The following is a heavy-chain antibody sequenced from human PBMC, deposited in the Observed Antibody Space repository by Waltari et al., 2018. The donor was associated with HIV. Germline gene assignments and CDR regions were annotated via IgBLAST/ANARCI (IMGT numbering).Heavy chain of an antibody. V-gene: IGHV3-48*04. Sequence: EVQLVESGGGLVQPGGSLRLSCAASGFTFSSYSMNWVRQAPGKGLEWVSYISSSSSTIYYADSVKGRFTISRDNAKNSLYLQMNSLRAEDTAVYYCARDHRMVATWYPYYFDYWGQGTLVTVSS. D-gene: IGHD5-12*01. CDR3: ARDHRMVATWYPYYFDY. CDR2: ISSSSSTI. CDR1: GFTFSSYS. J-gene: IGHJ4*02.